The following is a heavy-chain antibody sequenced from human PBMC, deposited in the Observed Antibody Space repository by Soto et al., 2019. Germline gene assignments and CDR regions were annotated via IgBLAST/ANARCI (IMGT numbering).Heavy chain of an antibody. CDR3: ARQPYDSTGYYYGA. V-gene: IGHV4-39*01. CDR2: MYSGGNT. J-gene: IGHJ5*02. D-gene: IGHD3-22*01. Sequence: SETLSLTCTVSGGSFSSSTYYWGWIRQPPGKGLEWIGSMYSGGNTYYNPSLKSRVTVSVDTSENHFSLKLTSVTAADTAMYYCARQPYDSTGYYYGAWGQGTLVTVSS. CDR1: GGSFSSSTYY.